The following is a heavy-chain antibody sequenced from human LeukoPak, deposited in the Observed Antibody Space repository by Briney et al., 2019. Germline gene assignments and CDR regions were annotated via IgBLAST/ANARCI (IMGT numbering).Heavy chain of an antibody. Sequence: GGSLRLSCAASGFTFSSYAMSWVRQAPGKGREWVSAISGSGGSTYYADSVKGRFTISRDNSKNTLYLQMNSLRAEDTAVYYCAKLHTVQLRLWFGELLSYLQHWGQGTLVTVSS. CDR2: ISGSGGST. CDR1: GFTFSSYA. J-gene: IGHJ1*01. CDR3: AKLHTVQLRLWFGELLSYLQH. V-gene: IGHV3-23*01. D-gene: IGHD3-10*01.